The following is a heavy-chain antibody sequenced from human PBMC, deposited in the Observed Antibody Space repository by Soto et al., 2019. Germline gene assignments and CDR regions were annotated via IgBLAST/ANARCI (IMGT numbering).Heavy chain of an antibody. J-gene: IGHJ5*02. CDR3: ARASGSSYWFGP. CDR2: ISAYNGNT. D-gene: IGHD1-26*01. V-gene: IGHV1-18*01. Sequence: ASVKVSCKASGYTFTSYGISWVRQAPGQGLEWMGWISAYNGNTNYAQKLQGRVTMTTDTSTSTAYTELRSLRSDDTAVYYCARASGSSYWFGPLGQGTLVTVSS. CDR1: GYTFTSYG.